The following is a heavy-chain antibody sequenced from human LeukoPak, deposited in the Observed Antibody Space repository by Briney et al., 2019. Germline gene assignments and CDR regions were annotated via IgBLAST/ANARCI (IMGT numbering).Heavy chain of an antibody. CDR3: AVSGYSSSWLLYYYYYYMDV. D-gene: IGHD6-13*01. J-gene: IGHJ6*03. CDR1: GFTFSDYY. CDR2: IKQDGSEK. V-gene: IGHV3-7*01. Sequence: GGSLRLSCAVSGFTFSDYYMSWLRQAPGKGLEWVANIKQDGSEKYYVDSVKGRFTISRDNAKNSLYLQMNSLRAEDTAVYYCAVSGYSSSWLLYYYYYYMDVWGKGTMVTVSS.